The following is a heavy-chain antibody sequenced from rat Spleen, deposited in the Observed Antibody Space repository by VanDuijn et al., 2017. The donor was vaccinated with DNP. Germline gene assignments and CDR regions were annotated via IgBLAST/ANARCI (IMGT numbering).Heavy chain of an antibody. D-gene: IGHD1-10*01. Sequence: EVQLQESGPGLVKPSQSLSLTCSVTGYSITSYYWGWIRKFPGNQMEWIGHIRYRGSTSYNPSLKRRISITRDTSKNQFFWQLNSVTTEDTATYYCARGPTTRGYYAMDAWGQGTSVTVSS. V-gene: IGHV3-1*01. CDR2: IRYRGST. CDR3: ARGPTTRGYYAMDA. CDR1: GYSITSYY. J-gene: IGHJ4*01.